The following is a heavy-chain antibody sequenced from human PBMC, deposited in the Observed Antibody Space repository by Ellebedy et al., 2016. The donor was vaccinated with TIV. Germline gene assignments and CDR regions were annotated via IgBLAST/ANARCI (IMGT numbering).Heavy chain of an antibody. V-gene: IGHV3-49*04. CDR1: GFTFSSYS. CDR2: IRSKAYGGTT. Sequence: GGSLRLSCAASGFTFSSYSMNWVRQAPGKGLEWVGFIRSKAYGGTTEYAASVKGRFTISRDDSKSIAYLQMNSLKTEDTAVYYCTRGRHYYDSSGYSQHYFDYWGQGTLVTVSS. D-gene: IGHD3-22*01. J-gene: IGHJ4*02. CDR3: TRGRHYYDSSGYSQHYFDY.